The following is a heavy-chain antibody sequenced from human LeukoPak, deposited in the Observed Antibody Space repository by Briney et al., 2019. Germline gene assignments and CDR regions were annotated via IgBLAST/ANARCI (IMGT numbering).Heavy chain of an antibody. CDR1: GFTFSSYS. D-gene: IGHD6-13*01. CDR2: ISSSSSYI. Sequence: GRSLRLSCAASGFTFSSYSMNWVRQAPGKGLEWVSSISSSSSYIYYADSVKGRFTISRDNAKNSLYLQMNSLRAEDTAVYYCARDLTLAQIIPIAAAAPGGYWGQGTLVTVSS. J-gene: IGHJ4*02. CDR3: ARDLTLAQIIPIAAAAPGGY. V-gene: IGHV3-21*01.